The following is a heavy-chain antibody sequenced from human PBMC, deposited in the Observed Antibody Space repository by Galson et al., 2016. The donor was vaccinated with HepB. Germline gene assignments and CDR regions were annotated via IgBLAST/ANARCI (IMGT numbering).Heavy chain of an antibody. D-gene: IGHD6-13*01. Sequence: SLRLSCAASGFTFNSYSMNWVRQAPGKGLEWVSSISSSSSYIYYADSLKGRFTISRDNAKNSLYLQMNSLRAEDTAVYYCARDNWSSSWPHPFDYWGQGTLVTVSS. CDR2: ISSSSSYI. CDR3: ARDNWSSSWPHPFDY. J-gene: IGHJ4*02. V-gene: IGHV3-21*01. CDR1: GFTFNSYS.